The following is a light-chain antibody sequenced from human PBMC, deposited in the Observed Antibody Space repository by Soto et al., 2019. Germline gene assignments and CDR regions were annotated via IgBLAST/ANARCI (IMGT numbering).Light chain of an antibody. V-gene: IGKV3-20*01. Sequence: IVLTQSPGTLSLSPGESASLSCRASQSVTNYLAWYQQKPGQAPRLLIYDTFTRAADIPDRFSVSGYGTDCTRSVSRLEPEDFSLYYCQQYAGSPYTFGQGTKLEIK. CDR3: QQYAGSPYT. J-gene: IGKJ2*01. CDR1: QSVTNY. CDR2: DTF.